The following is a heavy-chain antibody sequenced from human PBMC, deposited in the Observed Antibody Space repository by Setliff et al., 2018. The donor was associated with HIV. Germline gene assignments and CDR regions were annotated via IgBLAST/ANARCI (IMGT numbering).Heavy chain of an antibody. CDR3: TSRPPNSSSRRFDP. CDR1: GFTFSYSW. V-gene: IGHV3-15*01. D-gene: IGHD6-13*01. Sequence: GGSLRLSCAASGFTFSYSWMKWVRQAPGKGLEWVGRIKSKIDGGTADYAAPVKGRFTISRDESKNTLYLQMNRLKIEDTAMYYCTSRPPNSSSRRFDPWGQGTLVTVSS. CDR2: IKSKIDGGTA. J-gene: IGHJ5*02.